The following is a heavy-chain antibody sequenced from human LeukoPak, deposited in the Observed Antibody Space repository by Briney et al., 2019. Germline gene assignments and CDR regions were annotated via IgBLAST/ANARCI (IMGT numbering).Heavy chain of an antibody. CDR3: ARALDRVGATSYFDH. CDR1: GFTFSGYS. CDR2: ISSSSSCI. D-gene: IGHD1-26*01. J-gene: IGHJ4*02. Sequence: AGGSLRLSCAASGFTFSGYSMNWVRQAPGKGLEWVSSISSSSSCIYYADSVKGRFTISRDNAKNSLYLQMNSLRAEDTAVYYCARALDRVGATSYFDHWGQGTLVTVSS. V-gene: IGHV3-21*01.